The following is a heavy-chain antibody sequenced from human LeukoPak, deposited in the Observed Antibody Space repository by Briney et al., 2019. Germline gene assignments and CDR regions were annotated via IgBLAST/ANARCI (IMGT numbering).Heavy chain of an antibody. CDR3: ARGPPVEDSNIAVAVPLDY. CDR1: GGXFSGYY. CDR2: INHGGST. V-gene: IGHV4-34*01. Sequence: SETLSLTCAVYGGXFSGYYCSWIRQPPGKGLEWIGPINHGGSTNYNPSLKSRVTISVDTAKNQFSLKLSSVTAADTALYYCARGPPVEDSNIAVAVPLDYWGQGTLVTVSS. D-gene: IGHD6-19*01. J-gene: IGHJ4*02.